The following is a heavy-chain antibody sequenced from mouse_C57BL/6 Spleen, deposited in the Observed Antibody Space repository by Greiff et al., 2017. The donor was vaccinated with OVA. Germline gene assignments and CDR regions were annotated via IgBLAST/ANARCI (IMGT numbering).Heavy chain of an antibody. CDR3: ARRDYYYGSSQYYYAMDY. Sequence: QVQLQQPGAELVKPGASVKMSCKASGYTFTSYWITWVKQRPGQGLEWIGDIYPGSGSTNYNEKFKSKATLTVDTSSSTAYMQLSSLTSEDSAVYYCARRDYYYGSSQYYYAMDYWGQGTSVTVSS. J-gene: IGHJ4*01. CDR2: IYPGSGST. CDR1: GYTFTSYW. D-gene: IGHD1-1*01. V-gene: IGHV1-55*01.